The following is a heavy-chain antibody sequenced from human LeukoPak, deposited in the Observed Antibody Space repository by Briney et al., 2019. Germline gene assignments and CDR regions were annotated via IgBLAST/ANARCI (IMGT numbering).Heavy chain of an antibody. CDR2: IYYSGST. CDR3: ARQGYPGYSSSWFHFDY. J-gene: IGHJ4*02. V-gene: IGHV4-39*01. D-gene: IGHD6-13*01. CDR1: GGSISSSSYY. Sequence: PSETLSLTCTVSGGSISSSSYYWGWIRQPPGKGLEWIGSIYYSGSTYYNPSLKSRVTISVDTSKNQFSLKLSSVTAADTAVYYCARQGYPGYSSSWFHFDYWGQGTLVTVSS.